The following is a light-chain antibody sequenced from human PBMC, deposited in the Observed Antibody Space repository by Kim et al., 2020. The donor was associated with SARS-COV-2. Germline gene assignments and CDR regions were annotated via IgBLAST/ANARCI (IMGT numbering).Light chain of an antibody. V-gene: IGKV1-5*03. Sequence: DIQMTQSPSTLSASVGDRVTITCRASQSISSWLTWYQQKPGKAPKLLIYKASSLESGVPSRFSGSGSGTEFTLTISSLQPDDFATYYCQQYNSYPYTFGQGTKLEIK. CDR2: KAS. CDR1: QSISSW. CDR3: QQYNSYPYT. J-gene: IGKJ2*01.